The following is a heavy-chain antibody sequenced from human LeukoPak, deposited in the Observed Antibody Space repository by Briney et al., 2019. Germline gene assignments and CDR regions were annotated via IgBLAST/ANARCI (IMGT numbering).Heavy chain of an antibody. CDR3: ARVIRAAPGKGYFGY. Sequence: KPGGSLRLSCAASGFTFSDYSVNWVRQAPGKGLEWVSSISSGGTYIYYADSVEGRFTISRDNAKNSLYLQMNSLRAEDTAIYYCARVIRAAPGKGYFGYWGQGTLVTVSS. CDR1: GFTFSDYS. CDR2: ISSGGTYI. D-gene: IGHD6-13*01. J-gene: IGHJ4*02. V-gene: IGHV3-21*04.